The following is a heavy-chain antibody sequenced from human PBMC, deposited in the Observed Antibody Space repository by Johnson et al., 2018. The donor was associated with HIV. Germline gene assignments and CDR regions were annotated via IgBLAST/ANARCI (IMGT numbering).Heavy chain of an antibody. D-gene: IGHD3-22*01. J-gene: IGHJ3*02. Sequence: VQLVESGGGLVQPGGSLRLSCAASGFTFSSYGVHWVRQAPGKGLEYVSAISSNGGSTYYAKSVKGRFTISRDNSKNTLYIRMGSLRAEDMAVYYCARCSLYYYDRSGWGAFGIWGQGTMVTVSS. CDR1: GFTFSSYG. CDR3: ARCSLYYYDRSGWGAFGI. V-gene: IGHV3-64*01. CDR2: ISSNGGST.